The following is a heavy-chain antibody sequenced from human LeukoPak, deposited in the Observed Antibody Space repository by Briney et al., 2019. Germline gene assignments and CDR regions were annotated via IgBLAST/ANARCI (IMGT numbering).Heavy chain of an antibody. CDR1: GFTFSSYA. Sequence: GGSLRLSCAASGFTFSSYAMSWVRQAPGKGLEWVSAISGNGGSTYYADSVKGRFTISRDNSKNTLFLQMNSLRAEDTAVYYCAKDLEPSNSYYYYYMDVWGKGTTVTVSS. V-gene: IGHV3-23*01. CDR2: ISGNGGST. D-gene: IGHD4-11*01. J-gene: IGHJ6*03. CDR3: AKDLEPSNSYYYYYMDV.